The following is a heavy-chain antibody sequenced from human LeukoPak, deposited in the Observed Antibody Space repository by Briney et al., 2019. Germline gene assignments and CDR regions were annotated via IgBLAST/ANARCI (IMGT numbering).Heavy chain of an antibody. CDR1: GGSISSSYW. CDR3: ARDGFERGDNTDYMDV. D-gene: IGHD2-2*03. V-gene: IGHV4-4*02. Sequence: SETLSLTCAVSGGSISSSYWWSWVRQPPGRGLEWIGEIYHSGSTNYNPSLRSRVTISVDKSKNQFSLNLISVTAADTAVYYCARDGFERGDNTDYMDVWDKGTTVTVSS. J-gene: IGHJ6*03. CDR2: IYHSGST.